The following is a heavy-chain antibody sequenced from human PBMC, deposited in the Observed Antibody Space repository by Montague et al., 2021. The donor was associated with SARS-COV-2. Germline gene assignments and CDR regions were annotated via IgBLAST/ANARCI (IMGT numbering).Heavy chain of an antibody. CDR3: ARVGRGSSWYEVAFDI. D-gene: IGHD6-13*01. Sequence: SETLSLTCTVSGGSISRYSRTWIRQPPGKGLEWIGYIYNSGSTNYNPSLTSRVTISVDTSKNQFSLKLSSVAAADTAVYYCARVGRGSSWYEVAFDIWGQGTMVTGSS. CDR1: GGSISRYS. J-gene: IGHJ3*02. CDR2: IYNSGST. V-gene: IGHV4-59*01.